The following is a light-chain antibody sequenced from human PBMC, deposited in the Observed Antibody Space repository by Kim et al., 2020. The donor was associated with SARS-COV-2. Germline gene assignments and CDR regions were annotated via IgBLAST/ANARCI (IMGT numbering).Light chain of an antibody. J-gene: IGLJ3*02. CDR2: QVI. Sequence: SPAQTFTIPFSVDELGGIFVFWFHQKPRPSPVLVFYQVIQRPSRIPERFSASTSGNTATLTISGTQATAEAAYYCQAWDSGTVVVFGGGTQLTVL. CDR1: ELGGIF. CDR3: QAWDSGTVVV. V-gene: IGLV3-1*01.